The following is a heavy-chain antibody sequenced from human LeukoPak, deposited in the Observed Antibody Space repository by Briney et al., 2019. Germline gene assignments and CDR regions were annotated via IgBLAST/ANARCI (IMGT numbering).Heavy chain of an antibody. V-gene: IGHV5-51*01. D-gene: IGHD3-10*01. CDR2: IYPGDSDT. CDR1: GYSFTSYW. CDR3: ARVQAGVIAEYYFDY. J-gene: IGHJ4*02. Sequence: GESLKISCKGSGYSFTSYWIGWVRQMPGKGLGWMGIIYPGDSDTRYSPSFQGQVTISADKSISTAYLQWSSLKASDTAMYYCARVQAGVIAEYYFDYWGQGTLVTVSS.